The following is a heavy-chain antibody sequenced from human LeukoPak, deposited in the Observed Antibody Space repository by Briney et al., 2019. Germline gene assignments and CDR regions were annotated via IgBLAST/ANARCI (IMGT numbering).Heavy chain of an antibody. CDR1: GFRFDSFY. CDR2: ISASGAVP. CDR3: ARSLIVASEDY. J-gene: IGHJ4*02. V-gene: IGHV3-11*04. Sequence: GGSLRLSCAASGFRFDSFYMGWIRQVPGKGLDYIALISASGAVPYYAESVKGRFTISRDNAKNSVSVQMNSLSADDTAIYYCARSLIVASEDYWGQGTQVTVSS. D-gene: IGHD3-22*01.